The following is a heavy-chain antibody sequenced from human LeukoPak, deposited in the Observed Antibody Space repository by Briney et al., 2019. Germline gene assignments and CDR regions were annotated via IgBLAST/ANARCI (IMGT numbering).Heavy chain of an antibody. J-gene: IGHJ6*02. CDR3: AKTVVDFWNPRGEYYGMDV. CDR1: GFTFSTYS. V-gene: IGHV3-48*01. Sequence: PGGSLRLSCVASGFTFSTYSINWVRHAPGKGLEWISYISSGGTTTYYADSVKGRFTISRDNAKNSLLLQMNSLRAEDTAEYYCAKTVVDFWNPRGEYYGMDVWGQGTTVTVSS. D-gene: IGHD3-3*01. CDR2: ISSGGTTT.